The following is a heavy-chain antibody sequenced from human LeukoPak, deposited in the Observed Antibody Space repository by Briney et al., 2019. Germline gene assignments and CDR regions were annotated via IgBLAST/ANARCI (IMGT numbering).Heavy chain of an antibody. CDR3: ATDLSTATTYYFDY. Sequence: GASVKVSCKVSGYTLTELSMHWVRQAPGKGLEWMGGFDPEDGETIYAQKFQGRVTMTEDTSTGTAYMELSSLRSEDTAVYYCATDLSTATTYYFDYWGQGTLVTVSS. J-gene: IGHJ4*02. V-gene: IGHV1-24*01. D-gene: IGHD5-12*01. CDR2: FDPEDGET. CDR1: GYTLTELS.